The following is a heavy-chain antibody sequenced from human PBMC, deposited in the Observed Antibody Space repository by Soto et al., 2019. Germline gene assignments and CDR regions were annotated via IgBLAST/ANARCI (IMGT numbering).Heavy chain of an antibody. D-gene: IGHD4-4*01. CDR1: GGSISSSSYY. CDR3: ARQGGNYGDGWFDP. Sequence: KSSETLSLTCTVSGGSISSSSYYWGWIRQPPGKGLEWIGSIYYSGSTYYNPSLKSRVTISVDTSKNQFSLKLSSVTAADTAVYYCARQGGNYGDGWFDPWGQGALVTVSS. CDR2: IYYSGST. V-gene: IGHV4-39*01. J-gene: IGHJ5*02.